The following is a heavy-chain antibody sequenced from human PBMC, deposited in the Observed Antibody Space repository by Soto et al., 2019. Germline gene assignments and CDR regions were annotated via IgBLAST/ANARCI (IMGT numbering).Heavy chain of an antibody. CDR2: ITSSGSEV. J-gene: IGHJ4*02. CDR1: GFTFSGSA. Sequence: GGSLRLSCAASGFTFSGSAMTWVRQAPGKWLEYVSSITSSGSEVFHAASVKGRFTMSRDNSQNTLYVEMTSLSAEDTAVYYCAREGQPAAGTTPHNWGQGTLVTVSS. D-gene: IGHD6-13*01. V-gene: IGHV3-23*01. CDR3: AREGQPAAGTTPHN.